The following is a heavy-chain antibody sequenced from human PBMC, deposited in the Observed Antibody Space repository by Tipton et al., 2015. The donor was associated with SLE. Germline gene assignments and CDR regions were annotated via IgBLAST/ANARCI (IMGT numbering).Heavy chain of an antibody. V-gene: IGHV4-39*07. CDR3: ARAVADTSGYLDY. D-gene: IGHD3-22*01. J-gene: IGHJ4*02. CDR2: LDYSGST. CDR1: GGSIRGSTYY. Sequence: TLSLTCTVSGGSIRGSTYYWGWIRQPPGKGLEWIGSLDYSGSTYYNPSLKSRINISVDTCKNQLSLKLNSVTAADTAVYYCARAVADTSGYLDYWGLETLVTVSS.